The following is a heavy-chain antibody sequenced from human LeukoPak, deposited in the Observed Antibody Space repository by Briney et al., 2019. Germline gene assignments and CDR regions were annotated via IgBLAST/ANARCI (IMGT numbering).Heavy chain of an antibody. V-gene: IGHV1-18*01. D-gene: IGHD1-26*01. Sequence: GAAVTVSCKTSGYTFNSTYNNWVRQAPGQGREWMGWISAYNGKPNYAQKFQGRVTMTTDSSTSTASMDLTSLRPYDTAVYYCARGGTYYPSIDYWGQGTLVTVSS. CDR2: ISAYNGKP. CDR3: ARGGTYYPSIDY. J-gene: IGHJ4*02. CDR1: GYTFNSTY.